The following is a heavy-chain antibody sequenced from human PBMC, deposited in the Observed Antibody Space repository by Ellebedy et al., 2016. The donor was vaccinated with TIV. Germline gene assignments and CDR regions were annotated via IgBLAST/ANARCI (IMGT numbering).Heavy chain of an antibody. CDR2: INPSGGHT. Sequence: AASVKVSCKASGYTFTSYYIHWVRQAPGQGLEWMGVINPSGGHTTYALKFQGRVTMTGDTSTSTVYMELSSLTSEDTAVHYCARGGVQVWLRPFDYWGQGALVTVSS. D-gene: IGHD5-18*01. CDR1: GYTFTSYY. CDR3: ARGGVQVWLRPFDY. J-gene: IGHJ4*02. V-gene: IGHV1-46*01.